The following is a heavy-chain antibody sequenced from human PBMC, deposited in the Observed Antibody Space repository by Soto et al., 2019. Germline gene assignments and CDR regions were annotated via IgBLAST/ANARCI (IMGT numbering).Heavy chain of an antibody. CDR2: ISAYNGNT. D-gene: IGHD4-17*01. V-gene: IGHV1-18*01. CDR1: GYTFTSYG. Sequence: ASVKVSCKASGYTFTSYGISWVRQAPGQGLEWMGWISAYNGNTNYTQKLQGRVTMTTDTSTSTAYMELRSLRSDDTAVYYCARDTENYGDSDYFDYWGQGTLVTVSS. CDR3: ARDTENYGDSDYFDY. J-gene: IGHJ4*02.